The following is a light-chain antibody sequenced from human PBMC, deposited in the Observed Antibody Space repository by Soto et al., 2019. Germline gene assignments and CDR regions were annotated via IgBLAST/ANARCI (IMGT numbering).Light chain of an antibody. Sequence: QSVLTQPPSASGTPGQRVTISCSGSSSNIGRNAVNWYQQLPGTAPRVLIYSSNQRPSGVPDRFSGSKSGTSASLAISGRQSEDEADYYCAAWDDSLNGVIFGGGTKLTVL. CDR3: AAWDDSLNGVI. V-gene: IGLV1-44*01. J-gene: IGLJ2*01. CDR2: SSN. CDR1: SSNIGRNA.